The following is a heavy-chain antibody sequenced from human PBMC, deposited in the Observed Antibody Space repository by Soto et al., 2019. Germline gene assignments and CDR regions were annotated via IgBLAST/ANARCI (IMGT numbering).Heavy chain of an antibody. CDR2: IYHSGST. Sequence: ERLALTCAVSGYSISSGYYWGWIRQPPGKGLEWIGSIYHSGSTYYNPSLKSRVTISVDTSKNQFSLKLSSVTAADTAVYYCATGPPAAGLYYYYGMDVWGQGTTVTVSS. CDR1: GYSISSGYY. D-gene: IGHD6-13*01. CDR3: ATGPPAAGLYYYYGMDV. J-gene: IGHJ6*02. V-gene: IGHV4-38-2*01.